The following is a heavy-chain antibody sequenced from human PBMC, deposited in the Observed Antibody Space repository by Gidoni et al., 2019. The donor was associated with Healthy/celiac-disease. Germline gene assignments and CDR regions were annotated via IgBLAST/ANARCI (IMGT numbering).Heavy chain of an antibody. CDR3: ARELVNYYYYYGMDV. CDR2: ISSSSSTI. V-gene: IGHV3-48*01. Sequence: EVQLVESGGGLVQPGGSLRLSCAASGFTLSSYSMNWVRQAPGKGLEWVSYISSSSSTIYYADSVKGRFTISRDNAKNSLYLQMNSLRAEDTAVYYCARELVNYYYYYGMDVWGQGTTVTVSS. J-gene: IGHJ6*02. CDR1: GFTLSSYS.